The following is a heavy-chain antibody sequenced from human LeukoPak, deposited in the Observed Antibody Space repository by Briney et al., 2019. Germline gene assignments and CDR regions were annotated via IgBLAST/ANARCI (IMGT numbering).Heavy chain of an antibody. CDR2: INPNSGGT. Sequence: ASVTVSCKASGYTFTGYYMHWVRQAPGQGLEWMGWINPNSGGTNYAQKFQGRVTMTRDTSISTAYMELSRLRSDDTAVYYCARDQRYYDSSMVDYCGQGPLGTVSS. CDR3: ARDQRYYDSSMVDY. J-gene: IGHJ4*02. V-gene: IGHV1-2*02. D-gene: IGHD3-22*01. CDR1: GYTFTGYY.